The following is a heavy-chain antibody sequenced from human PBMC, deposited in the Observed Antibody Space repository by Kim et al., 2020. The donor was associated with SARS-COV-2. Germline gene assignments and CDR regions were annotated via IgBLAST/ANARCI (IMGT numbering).Heavy chain of an antibody. CDR2: IYYSGST. D-gene: IGHD1-26*01. J-gene: IGHJ6*02. CDR3: ARTYSGSYYYYGMDV. V-gene: IGHV4-39*01. CDR1: GGSISSSSYY. Sequence: SETLSLTCTVSGGSISSSSYYWGWIRQPPGKGLEWIGSIYYSGSTYYNPPLKSRVTISVDTSKNQFSLKLSSVTAADTAVYYCARTYSGSYYYYGMDVWGQGTTVTVSS.